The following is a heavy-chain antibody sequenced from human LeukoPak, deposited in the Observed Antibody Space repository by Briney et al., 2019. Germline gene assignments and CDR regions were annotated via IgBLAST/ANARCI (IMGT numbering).Heavy chain of an antibody. D-gene: IGHD2-15*01. CDR3: ARDAGYCSGGSCFGDYYGMDV. Sequence: GGSLRLSCEGSGFTFSNYWMGWVRQAPGKGLQWVANIKTDGSEKYYVDSVKGRFTISRDNAKNSLYLQMNSLRAEDTAVYYCARDAGYCSGGSCFGDYYGMDVWGQGTTVTVSS. CDR1: GFTFSNYW. J-gene: IGHJ6*02. CDR2: IKTDGSEK. V-gene: IGHV3-7*01.